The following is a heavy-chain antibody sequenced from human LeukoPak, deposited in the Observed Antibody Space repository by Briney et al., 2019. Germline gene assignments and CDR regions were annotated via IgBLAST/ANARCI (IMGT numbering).Heavy chain of an antibody. J-gene: IGHJ3*01. V-gene: IGHV3-15*01. CDR3: ATDRIVGASAFDV. Sequence: GGSLRLSCAGSRFSFSHTWMNWVRQAPSKGLEYIGRIKSKTNGGEATEYAAAVTGRFFISRDDSASTLYLHLNSLKTEDTAVYYCATDRIVGASAFDVWGQGTMVTVSS. D-gene: IGHD1-26*01. CDR1: RFSFSHTW. CDR2: IKSKTNGGEAT.